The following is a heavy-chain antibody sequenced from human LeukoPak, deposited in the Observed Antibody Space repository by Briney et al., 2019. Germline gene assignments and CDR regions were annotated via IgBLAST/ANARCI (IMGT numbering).Heavy chain of an antibody. CDR3: ARDLSYYDILTGRQFDY. J-gene: IGHJ4*02. Sequence: PGGSLRLSCAASGFTFSSYSMNWVRQAPGKGLEWVSSISSSSSYIYYADSVKGRFTISRDNAKNSLYPQMNSLRAEDTAVYYCARDLSYYDILTGRQFDYWGQGTLVTVSS. V-gene: IGHV3-21*01. D-gene: IGHD3-9*01. CDR2: ISSSSSYI. CDR1: GFTFSSYS.